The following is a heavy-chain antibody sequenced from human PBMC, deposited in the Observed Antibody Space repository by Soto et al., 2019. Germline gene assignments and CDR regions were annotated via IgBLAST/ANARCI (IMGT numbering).Heavy chain of an antibody. CDR2: ISYDGSNK. V-gene: IGHV3-30*18. J-gene: IGHJ6*02. CDR3: AKGPAIVLVPAAMYYYYGMDV. CDR1: GFTFSSYG. Sequence: GGSLRLSCAASGFTFSSYGMHWVRQAPGKGLEWVAVISYDGSNKYYADSVKGRFTISRDNSKNTLYLQMNSLRAEDTAVYYCAKGPAIVLVPAAMYYYYGMDVWGQGTTVTVSS. D-gene: IGHD2-2*01.